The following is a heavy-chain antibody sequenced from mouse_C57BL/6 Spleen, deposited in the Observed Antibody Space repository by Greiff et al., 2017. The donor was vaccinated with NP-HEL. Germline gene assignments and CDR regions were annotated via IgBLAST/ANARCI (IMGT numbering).Heavy chain of an antibody. J-gene: IGHJ3*01. CDR1: GYTFTDYE. CDR2: IDPETGGT. D-gene: IGHD3-2*02. Sequence: LQESGAELVRPGASVTLSCKASGYTFTDYEMHWVKQTPVHGLEWIGAIDPETGGTAYNQKFKGKAILTADKSSSTAYMELRSLTSEDSAVYYCTREGQLRLRFAYWGQGTLVTVSA. V-gene: IGHV1-15*01. CDR3: TREGQLRLRFAY.